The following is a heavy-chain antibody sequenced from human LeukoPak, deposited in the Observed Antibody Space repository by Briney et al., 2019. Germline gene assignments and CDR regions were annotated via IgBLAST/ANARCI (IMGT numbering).Heavy chain of an antibody. J-gene: IGHJ5*02. CDR2: INPNSGGT. Sequence: GASVKVSCKASGYTFTSYGISWVRQAPGQGLEWMGWINPNSGGTNYAQKFQGRVTMTRDTSISTAYMELSRLRSDDTAVYYCARSRRIVVVPAAIGQNNWFDPWGQGTLVTVSS. CDR1: GYTFTSYG. CDR3: ARSRRIVVVPAAIGQNNWFDP. D-gene: IGHD2-2*02. V-gene: IGHV1-2*02.